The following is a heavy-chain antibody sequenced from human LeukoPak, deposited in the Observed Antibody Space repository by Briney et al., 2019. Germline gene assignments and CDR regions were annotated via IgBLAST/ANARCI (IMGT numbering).Heavy chain of an antibody. V-gene: IGHV3-11*01. CDR3: AGTSRFWSADY. CDR1: GFTFSGYY. CDR2: ISSSGSTI. Sequence: GGSLRLSCAASGFTFSGYYMSWIRQAPGKGLEWVSYISSSGSTIYYADSVKGRFAISRDNAKNSLYLQMNSLRAEDTAVYYCAGTSRFWSADYWGQGTLVTVSS. J-gene: IGHJ4*02. D-gene: IGHD3-3*01.